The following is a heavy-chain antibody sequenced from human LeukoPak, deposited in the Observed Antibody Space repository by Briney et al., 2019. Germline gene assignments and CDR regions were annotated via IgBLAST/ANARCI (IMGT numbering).Heavy chain of an antibody. D-gene: IGHD3-22*01. V-gene: IGHV3-33*01. CDR2: IWYDGSNK. Sequence: PGRSLRLSCAASGFTFSSYGMHWVRQAPGKGLEWVAVIWYDGSNKYYADSVKGRFTISRDNSKNTLYLQMNSLRAEDTAVYYCAADSSGPYDYWGQGTLVTVSS. J-gene: IGHJ4*02. CDR3: AADSSGPYDY. CDR1: GFTFSSYG.